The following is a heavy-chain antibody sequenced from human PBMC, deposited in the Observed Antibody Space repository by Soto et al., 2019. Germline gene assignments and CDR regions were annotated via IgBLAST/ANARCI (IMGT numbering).Heavy chain of an antibody. Sequence: QVQLQESGPGLVKPSQTLSLTCTVSGGSISSGGYYWSWIRQHPGKGLEWIGYTDYSGSTYYNPSLQSRVTISVDTSKNQFSLKLSSVTAADTAVYYCARVDVWGSLDYWGQGTLVTVSS. CDR1: GGSISSGGYY. CDR2: TDYSGST. D-gene: IGHD3-16*01. V-gene: IGHV4-31*03. CDR3: ARVDVWGSLDY. J-gene: IGHJ4*02.